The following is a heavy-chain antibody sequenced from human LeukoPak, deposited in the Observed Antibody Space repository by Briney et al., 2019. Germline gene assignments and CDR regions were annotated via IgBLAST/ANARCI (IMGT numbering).Heavy chain of an antibody. D-gene: IGHD3-22*01. V-gene: IGHV5-51*01. Sequence: HGESLKISCKGSGYSFTSYWIGWVRQMPGKGLEWMGIIYPGDSDTRYSPSFQGQVTISADKSISTAYLQWSSLKASDTAMYYCARLLYYDSSGYYLFAFDIWGQGTMVTVSS. CDR2: IYPGDSDT. CDR1: GYSFTSYW. J-gene: IGHJ3*02. CDR3: ARLLYYDSSGYYLFAFDI.